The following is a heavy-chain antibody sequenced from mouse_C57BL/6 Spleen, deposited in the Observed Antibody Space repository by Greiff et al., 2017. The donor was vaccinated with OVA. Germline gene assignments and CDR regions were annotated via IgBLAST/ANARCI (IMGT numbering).Heavy chain of an antibody. Sequence: DVMLVESGGGLVQPGGSLSLSCAASGFTFTAYYMSWVRQPPGKALEWLGFIRNKANGYTTEYSASVKGRFTISRDNSQSILYLQMNALGAEDSATYDCARYYYGSPWYIDGWGTGTTVTVSS. J-gene: IGHJ1*03. CDR1: GFTFTAYY. V-gene: IGHV7-3*01. CDR2: IRNKANGYTT. D-gene: IGHD1-1*01. CDR3: ARYYYGSPWYIDG.